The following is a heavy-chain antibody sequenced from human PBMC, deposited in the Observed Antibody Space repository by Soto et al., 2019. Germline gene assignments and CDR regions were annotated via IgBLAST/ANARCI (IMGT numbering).Heavy chain of an antibody. CDR2: IIPIFGTA. V-gene: IGHV1-69*06. Sequence: VASVKVSCKASGGTFSSYAISWVRQAPGQGLEWMGGIIPIFGTANYAQKFQGRVTITADKSTSTAYMELSSLRSEDTAVYYCAREGRYCSGGSCPTLDYWGQGTLVTVSS. CDR3: AREGRYCSGGSCPTLDY. D-gene: IGHD2-15*01. J-gene: IGHJ4*02. CDR1: GGTFSSYA.